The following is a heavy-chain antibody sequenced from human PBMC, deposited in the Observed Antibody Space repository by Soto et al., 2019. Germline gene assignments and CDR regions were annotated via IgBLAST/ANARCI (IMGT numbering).Heavy chain of an antibody. D-gene: IGHD2-2*01. CDR3: ARGREYQLLLSLYFDY. CDR2: IYYSGST. J-gene: IGHJ4*02. V-gene: IGHV4-31*03. Sequence: SETLSLTCTVSGGSISSGGYYWSWIRQHPGKGLEWIGYIYYSGSTYYNPSLKSRVTISVDTSKNQFSLKLSSVTAADTAVYYCARGREYQLLLSLYFDYWGQGTLVTVSS. CDR1: GGSISSGGYY.